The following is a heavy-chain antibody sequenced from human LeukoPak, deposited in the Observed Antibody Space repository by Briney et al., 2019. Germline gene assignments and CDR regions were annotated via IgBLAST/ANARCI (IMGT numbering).Heavy chain of an antibody. Sequence: ASVKVSCKASGYTFTSYGISWARQAPGQGLEWMGWISAYNGNTNYAQKLQGRVTMTTDTSTSTAYMELRSLRSDDTAVYYCARGLLSSSWSPFDYWGQGTLVTVSS. CDR3: ARGLLSSSWSPFDY. D-gene: IGHD6-13*01. CDR2: ISAYNGNT. CDR1: GYTFTSYG. V-gene: IGHV1-18*01. J-gene: IGHJ4*02.